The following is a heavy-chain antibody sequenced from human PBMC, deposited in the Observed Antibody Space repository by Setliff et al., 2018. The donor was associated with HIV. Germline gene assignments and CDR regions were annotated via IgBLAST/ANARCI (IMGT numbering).Heavy chain of an antibody. CDR1: GFTFDRFW. V-gene: IGHV3-74*01. Sequence: PGGSLRLSCAASGFTFDRFWMHWVRQAPGKGLVWVSRVNRDGSSTTYADSVKDRFTISRDNAKNTLHLQMNSLRAEDTGVYYCHSGYDTEEQSYFDYWGQGTLVTVSS. J-gene: IGHJ4*02. D-gene: IGHD5-12*01. CDR2: VNRDGSST. CDR3: HSGYDTEEQSYFDY.